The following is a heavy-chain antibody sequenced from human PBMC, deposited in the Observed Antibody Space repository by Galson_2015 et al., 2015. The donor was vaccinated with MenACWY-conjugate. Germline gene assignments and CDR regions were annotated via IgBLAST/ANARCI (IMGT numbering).Heavy chain of an antibody. V-gene: IGHV4-4*02. Sequence: SETLSLTCAVSGGSISSSNWWSWVRQPPGKGLEWIGEIYHSGSTNYNPSLKSRVTISVDKSKNQFSLKLSSVTAADTAVYYCARRKSYGPLTGLKVWALDVWGPGTLVSVSS. CDR1: GGSISSSNW. CDR2: IYHSGST. J-gene: IGHJ3*01. CDR3: ARRKSYGPLTGLKVWALDV. D-gene: IGHD1-20*01.